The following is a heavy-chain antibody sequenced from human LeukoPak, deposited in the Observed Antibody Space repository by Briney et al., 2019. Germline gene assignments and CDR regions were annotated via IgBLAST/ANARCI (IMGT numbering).Heavy chain of an antibody. CDR1: GGSINSHY. CDR3: ARGDGNWFDP. D-gene: IGHD5-24*01. CDR2: IQNIGST. J-gene: IGHJ5*02. Sequence: SETLPLTCTVSGGSINSHYWSWIRQPPGKGLEWIGYIQNIGSTNYNPSLKSRVTISIDTSRTQFSLKLSTVTAADTAIYYCARGDGNWFDPWGQGILVTVSS. V-gene: IGHV4-59*11.